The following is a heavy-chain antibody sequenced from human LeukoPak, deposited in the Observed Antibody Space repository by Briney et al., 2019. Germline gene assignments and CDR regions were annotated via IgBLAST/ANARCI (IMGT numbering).Heavy chain of an antibody. V-gene: IGHV3-48*01. D-gene: IGHD6-13*01. CDR2: ISSSSTI. J-gene: IGHJ3*02. CDR3: AREMRVHSSSWYGDDAFDI. CDR1: GFTFSSYS. Sequence: PEGSLRLSCAASGFTFSSYSMNWVRQAPGKGLEWVSYISSSSTIYYADSVKGRFTISRDNAKNSLYLQMNSLRAEDTAVYYCAREMRVHSSSWYGDDAFDIWGQGTMVTVSS.